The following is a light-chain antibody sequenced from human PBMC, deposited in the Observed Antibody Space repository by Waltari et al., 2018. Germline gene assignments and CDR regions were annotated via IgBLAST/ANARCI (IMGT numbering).Light chain of an antibody. CDR3: AAWDNSLSGLV. CDR2: DVN. CDR1: SSAVGGYNY. Sequence: QSALTQPASVSGSPGQSITISCTGSSSAVGGYNYVSWYQQHPGKAPKLIIYDVNNRPSGVSGRFFGSKSGYTASLTISGLQAEDEADYYCAAWDNSLSGLVFGGGTKLTV. V-gene: IGLV2-14*03. J-gene: IGLJ3*02.